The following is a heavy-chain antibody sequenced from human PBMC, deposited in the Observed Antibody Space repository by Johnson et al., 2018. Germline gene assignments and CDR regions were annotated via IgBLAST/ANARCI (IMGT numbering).Heavy chain of an antibody. CDR2: VWSDGSTK. V-gene: IGHV3-33*01. D-gene: IGHD3-16*01. Sequence: QVQLVQSGGGVVQXGRSLRLXCAASGFTFSSYGMHWVLQAPGKGLEWVAVVWSDGSTKYYADSVQGRFTLSRDNSKNTLYLQMNRLRAEVTAVSYCARAEALDVSMGFEIWGQGTMVTVAS. CDR1: GFTFSSYG. J-gene: IGHJ3*02. CDR3: ARAEALDVSMGFEI.